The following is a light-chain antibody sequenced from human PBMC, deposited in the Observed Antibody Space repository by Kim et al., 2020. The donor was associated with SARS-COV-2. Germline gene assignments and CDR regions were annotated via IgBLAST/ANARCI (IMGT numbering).Light chain of an antibody. Sequence: EIVMTQSPATLSVSPGERATLSCRASQSLSSHLAWYQQKPGQAPRLLIYAASTRATGIPARFSGSGSGTEFTLTISSLQSEDFAVYYCQQYSNWPPWFGQGTKVDIK. V-gene: IGKV3-15*01. CDR2: AAS. CDR3: QQYSNWPPW. CDR1: QSLSSH. J-gene: IGKJ1*01.